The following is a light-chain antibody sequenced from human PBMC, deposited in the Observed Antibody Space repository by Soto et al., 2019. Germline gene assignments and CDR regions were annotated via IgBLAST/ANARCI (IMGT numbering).Light chain of an antibody. Sequence: DIQMTQSPSSLSASVGDRVTITCRASQSISSYLNWYQQKPGKAPKLLIYAASSLQSGVPSRFSGSVSGTDFTLTISSLQPEDFATYYGQQSYSTPPWTFGQGTKVEIK. CDR2: AAS. J-gene: IGKJ1*01. CDR3: QQSYSTPPWT. CDR1: QSISSY. V-gene: IGKV1-39*01.